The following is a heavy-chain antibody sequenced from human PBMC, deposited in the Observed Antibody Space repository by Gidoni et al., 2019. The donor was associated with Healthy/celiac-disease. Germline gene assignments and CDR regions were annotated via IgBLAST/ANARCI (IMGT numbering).Heavy chain of an antibody. Sequence: EVQLVESGGVVVQPGGSLRLTWAASGFTVVDYALHWVRQAPGKGLGWVSLIRVDGGSTYYADSVKSRFTISRDNSKNPLYLQMNRLRAEDTALYYCAKDGLPFLGATTAYYYYMDVWGKGTTVTVSS. CDR1: GFTVVDYA. D-gene: IGHD1-26*01. V-gene: IGHV3-43D*04. CDR2: IRVDGGST. CDR3: AKDGLPFLGATTAYYYYMDV. J-gene: IGHJ6*03.